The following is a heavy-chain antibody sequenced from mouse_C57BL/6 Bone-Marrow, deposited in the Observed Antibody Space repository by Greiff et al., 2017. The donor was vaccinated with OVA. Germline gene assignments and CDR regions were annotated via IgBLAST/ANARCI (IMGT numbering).Heavy chain of an antibody. V-gene: IGHV6-6*01. Sequence: EVKLVESGGGLVQPGGSMKLSCAASGFTFSDAWMDWVRQSPEKGLEWVAEIRNKANNHATYYAESVKGRFTISRDDSKSSVYLQMNSLRAEDTGIYYCTRIGFYYGSAYYFDYWGQGTTLTVSS. CDR1: GFTFSDAW. CDR3: TRIGFYYGSAYYFDY. CDR2: IRNKANNHAT. J-gene: IGHJ2*01. D-gene: IGHD1-1*01.